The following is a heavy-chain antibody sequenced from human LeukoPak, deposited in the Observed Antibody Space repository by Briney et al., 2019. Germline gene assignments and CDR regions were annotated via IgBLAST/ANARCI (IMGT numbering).Heavy chain of an antibody. CDR2: ISYDGSNE. D-gene: IGHD6-6*01. CDR1: GFPFSNYG. CDR3: ARAYSSSSRGSDY. J-gene: IGHJ4*02. Sequence: GGSLRLSCAASGFPFSNYGMHWVRQAPGKGLEWVAVISYDGSNEYYADSVKGRFPISRDNSKNTLYLQMNSLRGEDTAVYYCARAYSSSSRGSDYWGQGTLVTVSS. V-gene: IGHV3-30*03.